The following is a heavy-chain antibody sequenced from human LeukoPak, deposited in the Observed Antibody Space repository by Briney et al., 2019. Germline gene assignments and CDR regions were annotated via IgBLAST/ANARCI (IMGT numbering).Heavy chain of an antibody. CDR3: ARGRVSSSTWYSTYYYFFYMDF. CDR2: VDNTGST. D-gene: IGHD4-11*01. Sequence: PSETLSLTCTVSDDSITMYYWTWIRQPPGKGLEWIGYVDNTGSTKFNPSLNGRVSISRDTSNYFFSLRLRSVTAADTAVYFCARGRVSSSTWYSTYYYFFYMDFWGKGTTVTVSS. CDR1: DDSITMYY. V-gene: IGHV4-59*01. J-gene: IGHJ6*03.